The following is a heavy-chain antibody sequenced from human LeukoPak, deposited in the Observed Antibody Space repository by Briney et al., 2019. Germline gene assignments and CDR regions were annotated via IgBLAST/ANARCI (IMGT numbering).Heavy chain of an antibody. J-gene: IGHJ4*02. V-gene: IGHV4-61*09. CDR3: ARAFYSSSWYHKEDFFDY. CDR2: IFSRGNT. CDR1: GDSIFNSNSY. Sequence: SETLSLTCSVSGDSIFNSNSYWSWMRQPAGKGLEWIGHIFSRGNTNYNPSLKSRVTISVDTSKNQFSLKLSSVTAADTAVYYCARAFYSSSWYHKEDFFDYWGQGTPVTVSS. D-gene: IGHD6-13*01.